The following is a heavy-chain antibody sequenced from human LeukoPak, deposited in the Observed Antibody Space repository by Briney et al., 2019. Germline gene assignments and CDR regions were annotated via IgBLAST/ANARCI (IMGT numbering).Heavy chain of an antibody. CDR3: ARNSFAELMLLGSAYGMDV. J-gene: IGHJ6*02. CDR2: ISGNGDSA. CDR1: GFTFIRYA. D-gene: IGHD2-8*01. Sequence: GGSLRLSCEASGFTFIRYAMSWVRQAPGKGLEWVSTISGNGDSAYYADSVKGRFTISRDNAKNSLHLQINSLRVEDTAVYYCARNSFAELMLLGSAYGMDVWGQGTTVIVSS. V-gene: IGHV3-23*01.